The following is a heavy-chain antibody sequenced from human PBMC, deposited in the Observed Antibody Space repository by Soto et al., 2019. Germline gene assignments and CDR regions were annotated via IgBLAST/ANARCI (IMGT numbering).Heavy chain of an antibody. Sequence: ASVKVSCKASGYTFTGYDINWVRQATGQGLEWMGWMNPNSGNTGYAQTFQGRVTMTRNTSISTAYMELSSLSSEDTAVYYCARLVVAARGKYFQHWGQGTLVTVSS. CDR2: MNPNSGNT. CDR3: ARLVVAARGKYFQH. V-gene: IGHV1-8*01. J-gene: IGHJ1*01. D-gene: IGHD2-15*01. CDR1: GYTFTGYD.